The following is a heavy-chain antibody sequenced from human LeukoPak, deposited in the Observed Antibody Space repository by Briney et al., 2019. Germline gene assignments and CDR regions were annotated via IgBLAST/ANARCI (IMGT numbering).Heavy chain of an antibody. CDR1: GFTFKSYA. J-gene: IGHJ4*02. CDR3: VKGLDYSSSQMDS. D-gene: IGHD6-6*01. V-gene: IGHV3-64*05. Sequence: GGSLRLSCSASGFTFKSYAMHWVRQAPGKGLEYVSSINTNGANTYYADSVKGRFTISRDNSRNTVYVQMNSLTPEDTAVYYCVKGLDYSSSQMDSWGQGTLVTVPS. CDR2: INTNGANT.